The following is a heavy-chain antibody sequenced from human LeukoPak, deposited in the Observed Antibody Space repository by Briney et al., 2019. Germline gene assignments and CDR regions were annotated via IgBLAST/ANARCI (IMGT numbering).Heavy chain of an antibody. J-gene: IGHJ2*01. V-gene: IGHV3-23*01. CDR1: GFNFSNYA. CDR3: AKSLQFSNGYFDL. CDR2: IGDGDGTT. D-gene: IGHD3-3*01. Sequence: PGGSLRLSCAAAGFNFSNYAISWVRQAPGKGLEWVSVIGDGDGTTYYADSVKGRSTISRDNPKNTLYLQMNSLRAGDTAVYFCAKSLQFSNGYFDLWGRGTLVTVSS.